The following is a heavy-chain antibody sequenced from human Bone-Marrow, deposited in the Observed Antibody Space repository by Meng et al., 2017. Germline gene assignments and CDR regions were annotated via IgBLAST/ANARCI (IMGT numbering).Heavy chain of an antibody. V-gene: IGHV3-30*04. Sequence: GESLKISCAASGFTFSSYAMHWVRQAPGKGLEWVAVISYDGSNKYYADSVKGRFTISRDNAKNSLYLQMNSLRADDTGKYYCSRDRMTYSSGPITWPDYWGQGTLVTVSS. CDR3: SRDRMTYSSGPITWPDY. D-gene: IGHD6-19*01. CDR1: GFTFSSYA. CDR2: ISYDGSNK. J-gene: IGHJ4*02.